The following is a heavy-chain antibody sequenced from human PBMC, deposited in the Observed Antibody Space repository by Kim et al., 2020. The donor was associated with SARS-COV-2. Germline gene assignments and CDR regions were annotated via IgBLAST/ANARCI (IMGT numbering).Heavy chain of an antibody. J-gene: IGHJ4*02. Sequence: IDYAHSVKGRFTISRDNATNYLFLQMNSLRTNDTAFYYCAKNSGYDYAFDSWGQGTLVTVSS. CDR2: I. CDR3: AKNSGYDYAFDS. V-gene: IGHV3-9*01. D-gene: IGHD5-12*01.